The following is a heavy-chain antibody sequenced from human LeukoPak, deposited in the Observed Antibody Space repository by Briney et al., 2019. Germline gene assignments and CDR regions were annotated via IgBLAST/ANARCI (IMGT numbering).Heavy chain of an antibody. D-gene: IGHD3-22*01. CDR3: AREGPDSSGYYPDAFDI. Sequence: SETMSLTCTVSGGSISSDYWSWIRQPPGKGLEWIGYIYYSGSTSYNPSLKSRVTISVDTSKNQFSLKVSSVTAADTAVYYCAREGPDSSGYYPDAFDIWGQGTMVTVSS. V-gene: IGHV4-59*01. J-gene: IGHJ3*02. CDR1: GGSISSDY. CDR2: IYYSGST.